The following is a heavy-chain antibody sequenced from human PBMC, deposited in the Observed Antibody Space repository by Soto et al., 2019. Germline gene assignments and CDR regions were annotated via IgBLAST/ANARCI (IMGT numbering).Heavy chain of an antibody. J-gene: IGHJ6*02. D-gene: IGHD5-18*01. V-gene: IGHV3-30-3*01. CDR2: ISYDGGNK. CDR1: GFTFSSYA. Sequence: QVQLVESGGGVVQPGRSLRLSCAASGFTFSSYAMHWVRQAPGKGLEWVAVISYDGGNKYYADSVKGRFTISRDNSKNTLYLQMNSLRAEDTAVYYCARGRIQLWSANGMDVWGQGTTVTVSS. CDR3: ARGRIQLWSANGMDV.